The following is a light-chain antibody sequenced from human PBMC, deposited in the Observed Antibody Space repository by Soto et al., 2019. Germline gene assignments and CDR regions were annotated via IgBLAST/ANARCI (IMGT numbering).Light chain of an antibody. Sequence: QAVVTQDPSLTVSPGGTVTLTCGSSTGAVTSNHHPYWFQQKAGQAPRPLIYDTSNKHSWTPARFSGSLLGDKAALTLSGAQHEDEAQYYCLLSYNAARVFGGGTKLTVL. CDR2: DTS. CDR3: LLSYNAARV. J-gene: IGLJ2*01. CDR1: TGAVTSNHH. V-gene: IGLV7-46*01.